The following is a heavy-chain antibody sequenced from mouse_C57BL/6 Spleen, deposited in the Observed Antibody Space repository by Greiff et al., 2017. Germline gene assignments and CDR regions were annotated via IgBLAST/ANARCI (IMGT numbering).Heavy chain of an antibody. CDR2: IYPRSGNT. J-gene: IGHJ3*01. V-gene: IGHV1-81*01. D-gene: IGHD2-3*01. CDR1: GYTFTGYG. Sequence: VKLMESGAELARPGASVKLSCTASGYTFTGYGISWVKQRTGQGLEWIGEIYPRSGNTYYNEKFKGKATLTADKSSSTAYMELRSLTSEDSAVYFCAREEGDGTSFAYWGQGTLVTVSA. CDR3: AREEGDGTSFAY.